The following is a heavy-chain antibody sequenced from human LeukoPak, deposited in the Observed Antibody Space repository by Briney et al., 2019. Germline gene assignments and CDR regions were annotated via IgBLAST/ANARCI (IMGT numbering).Heavy chain of an antibody. V-gene: IGHV1-18*01. CDR1: GYTFTSYG. CDR2: ISAYNGNT. Sequence: ASVKVSCKASGYTFTSYGMSWVRQAPGQGVEWMGWISAYNGNTNYAQKLQGRVTMTTDTSTSKDYMERRGLRYDDTAGYYCESTVYYDSSRYYSPLFDYWGQGTLVTVSS. CDR3: ESTVYYDSSRYYSPLFDY. D-gene: IGHD3-22*01. J-gene: IGHJ4*02.